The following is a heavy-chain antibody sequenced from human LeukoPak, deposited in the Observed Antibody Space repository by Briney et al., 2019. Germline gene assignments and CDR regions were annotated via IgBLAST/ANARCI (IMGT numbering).Heavy chain of an antibody. Sequence: ASVKVSCKASGYTFTSYAMNWVRQAPGQGLEWVGLVSSDNVYTNYAQKVQGRVTMTTDTSTSTAYLELTSLTSDDTAVYFCARGSSYTSSWHEDYWGQGTQVTVSS. D-gene: IGHD3-16*02. CDR2: VSSDNVYT. V-gene: IGHV1-18*01. CDR3: ARGSSYTSSWHEDY. CDR1: GYTFTSYA. J-gene: IGHJ4*02.